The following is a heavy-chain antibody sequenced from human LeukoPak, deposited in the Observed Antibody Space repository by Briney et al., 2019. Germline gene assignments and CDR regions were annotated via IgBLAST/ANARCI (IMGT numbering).Heavy chain of an antibody. CDR1: GGSLSSSNW. CDR3: ARDGTGSGSYYNWFDP. CDR2: IYHSGST. J-gene: IGHJ5*02. Sequence: SETLSLTCAVSGGSLSSSNWWSWVRQPPGKGLEWIGEIYHSGSTNYNPSLKSRVTISVDKSKNQFSLKLSSVTAADTAVYYCARDGTGSGSYYNWFDPWGQGTLVTVSS. D-gene: IGHD3-10*01. V-gene: IGHV4-4*02.